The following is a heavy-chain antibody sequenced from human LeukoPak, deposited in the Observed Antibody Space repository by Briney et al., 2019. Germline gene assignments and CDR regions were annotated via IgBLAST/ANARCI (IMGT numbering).Heavy chain of an antibody. CDR1: GFTFSSYG. J-gene: IGHJ4*02. CDR2: ISYDGSNK. CDR3: AKGPYHYDSSEDNFDY. Sequence: GGSLRLSCAASGFTFSSYGMHWVRQAPGKGLEWVAVISYDGSNKYYADSVKGRFTISRDNSKNTLYLQMNSLRAEDTAVYYCAKGPYHYDSSEDNFDYWGQGTLVTVSS. V-gene: IGHV3-30*18. D-gene: IGHD3-22*01.